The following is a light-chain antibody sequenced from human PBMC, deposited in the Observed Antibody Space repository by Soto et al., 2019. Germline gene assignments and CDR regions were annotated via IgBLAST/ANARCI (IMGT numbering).Light chain of an antibody. CDR3: CSYAGSSTWV. CDR1: SNDVGGYNY. J-gene: IGLJ3*02. V-gene: IGLV2-11*01. CDR2: DVN. Sequence: QSALTQPRSVSGSPGQSVTISCTGTSNDVGGYNYVSWYQQHPGKAPKLLLSDVNKRPSGVPDRFSGSKSGNTASLIISGLQAEDEADYYCCSYAGSSTWVFGGGTKVTVL.